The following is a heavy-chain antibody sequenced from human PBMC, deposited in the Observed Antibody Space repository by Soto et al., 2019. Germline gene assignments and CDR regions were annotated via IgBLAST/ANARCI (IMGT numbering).Heavy chain of an antibody. D-gene: IGHD3-9*01. CDR3: ATRSPLNVLRYFDWLFFL. CDR1: GYTLTELS. V-gene: IGHV1-24*01. CDR2: FDPEDGET. Sequence: ASVKVSCEVSGYTLTELSMHCVRQAPGKGLEWMGGFDPEDGETIYAQKFQGRVTMTEDTSTDTAYMELSSLRSEDTAVYYCATRSPLNVLRYFDWLFFLWGQGTLVTVSS. J-gene: IGHJ4*02.